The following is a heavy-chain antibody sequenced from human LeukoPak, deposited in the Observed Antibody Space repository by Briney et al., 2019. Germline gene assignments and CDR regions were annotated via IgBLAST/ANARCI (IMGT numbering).Heavy chain of an antibody. Sequence: GESLKISCKGSGYSFTSCWIGWVRQMPGKGLEWMGIIYPGDSDTRCSPSFQGQVTISADKSISTAYLQWSSLKASDTAMYYCARHRGFTIFDRDAFDIWGQGTMVTVSS. J-gene: IGHJ3*02. D-gene: IGHD3-3*01. CDR2: IYPGDSDT. CDR3: ARHRGFTIFDRDAFDI. V-gene: IGHV5-51*01. CDR1: GYSFTSCW.